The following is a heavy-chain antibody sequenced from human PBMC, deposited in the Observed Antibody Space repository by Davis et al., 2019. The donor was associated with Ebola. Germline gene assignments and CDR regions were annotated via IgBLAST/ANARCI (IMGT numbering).Heavy chain of an antibody. V-gene: IGHV3-9*01. CDR3: ARDDLDRTTAFDY. D-gene: IGHD4-17*01. J-gene: IGHJ4*02. CDR2: ISWDSGSV. CDR1: GFTFDHYA. Sequence: SLKISCAASGFTFDHYAMHWVRQAPGKGLEWVAGISWDSGSVDYADSVKGRFTISRDNAKNSLYLQLTSLRSEDTAVYYCARDDLDRTTAFDYWGQGTPVTVSS.